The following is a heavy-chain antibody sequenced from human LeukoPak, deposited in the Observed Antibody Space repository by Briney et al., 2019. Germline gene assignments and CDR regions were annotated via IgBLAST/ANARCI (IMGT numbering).Heavy chain of an antibody. V-gene: IGHV3-66*01. D-gene: IGHD3-10*01. CDR2: IYSGGST. Sequence: GGSLRQSCVSSGFIGSSNYMSWVRPATGLLLLWVSLIYSGGSTYYADSVKGRFTISRDNSKNTLYLQMNSLRAEDTAVYYCAKYGDQSLRGGIDYWGQGTLVTVSS. J-gene: IGHJ4*02. CDR1: GFIGSSNY. CDR3: AKYGDQSLRGGIDY.